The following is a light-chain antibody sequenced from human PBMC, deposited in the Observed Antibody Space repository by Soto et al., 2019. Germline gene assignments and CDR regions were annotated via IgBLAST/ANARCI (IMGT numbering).Light chain of an antibody. Sequence: DIQMTQFPFSLSASVGDRVTITCRASQSINSKLNWYQQKPGEVPKLLIYAATSLQSGVPSRFSGSGSGTDVTLTISSRQPEDFSTYYGQQSYKSPPTFGQRTKVEIK. J-gene: IGKJ1*01. CDR3: QQSYKSPPT. V-gene: IGKV1-39*01. CDR1: QSINSK. CDR2: AAT.